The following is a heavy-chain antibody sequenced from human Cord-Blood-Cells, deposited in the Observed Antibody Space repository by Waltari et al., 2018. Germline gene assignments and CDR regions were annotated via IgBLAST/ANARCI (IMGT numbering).Heavy chain of an antibody. CDR2: VDPEDGET. V-gene: IGHV1-69-2*01. D-gene: IGHD3-22*01. CDR3: ATPVVITTDY. CDR1: GYTFTDSY. J-gene: IGHJ4*02. Sequence: EVQLVQSGAEVKKPGATVNLSCTVSGYTFTDSYMQWVQQAPGKGLEWMGLVDPEDGETIYAEKFQGRVTITADTSTDTAYMELSSLRSEDTAVYYCATPVVITTDYWGQGTLVTVSS.